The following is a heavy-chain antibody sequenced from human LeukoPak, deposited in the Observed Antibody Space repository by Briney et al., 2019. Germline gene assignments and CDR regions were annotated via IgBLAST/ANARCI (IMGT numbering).Heavy chain of an antibody. D-gene: IGHD3-22*01. J-gene: IGHJ4*02. CDR3: ARMARYYDSSGYYHDY. Sequence: GGSLRLSCAASGFTFSDYYMSWIRQAPGKGLEWVSYISSSGSTIYYADSVKGRFTISRDNAKNSLYLQMNSLRAEDTAVYYCARMARYYDSSGYYHDYWGQGTLVTVSS. CDR1: GFTFSDYY. CDR2: ISSSGSTI. V-gene: IGHV3-11*01.